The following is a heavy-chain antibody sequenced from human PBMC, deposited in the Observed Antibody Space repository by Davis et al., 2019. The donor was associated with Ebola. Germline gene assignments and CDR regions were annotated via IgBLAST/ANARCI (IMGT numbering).Heavy chain of an antibody. V-gene: IGHV3-23*01. CDR3: AVGMTGLSYYYYMDV. D-gene: IGHD3-9*01. CDR1: GFTFSSYA. CDR2: ISGSGGST. J-gene: IGHJ6*03. Sequence: PGGSLRLSCAASGFTFSSYAMSWVRQAPGKGLEWVSAISGSGGSTYYADSVKGRFTISRDNSKNTLYLQMNSLRAEDTAVYYCAVGMTGLSYYYYMDVWGKGTTVTVSS.